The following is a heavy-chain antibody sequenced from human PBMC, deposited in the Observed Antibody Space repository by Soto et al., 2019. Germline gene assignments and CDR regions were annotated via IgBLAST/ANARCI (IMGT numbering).Heavy chain of an antibody. Sequence: PGGSLRLSCAASGFTFSSYAMSWVRQAPGKGLEWVSAISGSGGSTYYADSVKGRFTISRDNSKNTLYLQMNSLRAEDTAVYYCAKDGIVATIWSYHFDYWAQGSLVTVSS. V-gene: IGHV3-23*01. CDR2: ISGSGGST. CDR1: GFTFSSYA. CDR3: AKDGIVATIWSYHFDY. J-gene: IGHJ4*02. D-gene: IGHD5-12*01.